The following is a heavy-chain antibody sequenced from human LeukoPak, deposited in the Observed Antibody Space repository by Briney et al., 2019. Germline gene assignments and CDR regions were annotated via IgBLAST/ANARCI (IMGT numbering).Heavy chain of an antibody. V-gene: IGHV5-51*01. CDR3: ARHNNGDFGRNYFQF. J-gene: IGHJ4*02. CDR2: ILPGESGA. D-gene: IGHD4-17*01. Sequence: AGESLKISCKDSTYRFADYWIGWVRQMPGRGLEWMGVILPGESGATYSPSFEGQVTISADTSTSTAYLQWSSLKASDTAIYFCARHNNGDFGRNYFQFWGQGTLVTVSS. CDR1: TYRFADYW.